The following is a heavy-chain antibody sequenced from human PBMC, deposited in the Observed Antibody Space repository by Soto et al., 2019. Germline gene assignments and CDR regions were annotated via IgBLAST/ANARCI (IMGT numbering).Heavy chain of an antibody. J-gene: IGHJ4*02. CDR3: DRVRYYDSSGYAGPCFDY. Sequence: QVQLQESGPGLVKPSQTLSLTCTVSGGSISSGNYYWSWIRQPPGKGLEWIGYIYYSGSTYYNPSLTSRVTISIDTSKYQFSLKLSSVTAADTAVYYCDRVRYYDSSGYAGPCFDYWCQGTLVTVSS. V-gene: IGHV4-30-4*01. D-gene: IGHD3-22*01. CDR1: GGSISSGNYY. CDR2: IYYSGST.